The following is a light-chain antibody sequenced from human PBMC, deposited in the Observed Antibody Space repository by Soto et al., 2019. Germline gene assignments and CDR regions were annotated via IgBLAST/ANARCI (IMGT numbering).Light chain of an antibody. CDR2: DDT. CDR1: NIGSKT. J-gene: IGLJ2*01. V-gene: IGLV3-21*02. Sequence: SYELTQPPSVSLAPGQTARLTCGGSNIGSKTVHWYRQKPGQAPVVVISDDTDRPSGIPERFSGSNSRNTATLTIGRVEAGDEADYYCQVWDDSTDHRVVFGGGTKLTVL. CDR3: QVWDDSTDHRVV.